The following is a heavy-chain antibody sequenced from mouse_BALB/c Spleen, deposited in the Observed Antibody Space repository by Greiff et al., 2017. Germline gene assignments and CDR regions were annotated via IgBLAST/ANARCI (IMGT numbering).Heavy chain of an antibody. Sequence: QVQLQQSGAELVRPGTSVKISCKASGYTFTNYWLGWVKQRPGHGLEWIGDIYPGGGYTNYNEKFKGKATLTADTSSSTAYMQLSSLTSEDSAVYCCARYPLSLYAMDYWGQGTSVTVSS. V-gene: IGHV1-63*02. CDR2: IYPGGGYT. CDR3: ARYPLSLYAMDY. CDR1: GYTFTNYW. J-gene: IGHJ4*01.